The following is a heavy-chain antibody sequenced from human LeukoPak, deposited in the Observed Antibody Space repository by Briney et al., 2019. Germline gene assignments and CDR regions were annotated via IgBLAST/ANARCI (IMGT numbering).Heavy chain of an antibody. D-gene: IGHD2-8*01. CDR3: ARVYYFDY. CDR1: EITVRNNY. Sequence: GGSLRISCAASEITVRNNYMSWVRQAPGKGLEWVSVIYSGGSTYYADSVKGRFTISRDNSKNTLYLQMNSLRAEDTAVYYCARVYYFDYWGQGTLVTVSS. CDR2: IYSGGST. V-gene: IGHV3-66*01. J-gene: IGHJ4*02.